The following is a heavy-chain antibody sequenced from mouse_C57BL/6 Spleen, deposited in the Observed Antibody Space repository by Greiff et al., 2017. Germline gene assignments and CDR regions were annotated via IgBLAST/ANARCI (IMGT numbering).Heavy chain of an antibody. CDR3: ARITTVVANYAMDY. V-gene: IGHV8-12*01. Sequence: QVQLKESGPGILQSSQTLSLTCSFSGFSLSTSGMGVSWIRQPSGKGLEWLAHIYWDDDKRYNPSLKSRPTISKDTSRNQVFLKITSVDTADTATYYCARITTVVANYAMDYWGQGTSVTVSS. CDR1: GFSLSTSGMG. J-gene: IGHJ4*01. CDR2: IYWDDDK. D-gene: IGHD1-1*01.